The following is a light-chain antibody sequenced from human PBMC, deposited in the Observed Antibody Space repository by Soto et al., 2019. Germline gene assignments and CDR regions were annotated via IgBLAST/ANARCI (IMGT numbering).Light chain of an antibody. Sequence: QLVLTQSPSASASLGASVKLTCTLDSGHSNYAIAWHQQQPGKGPRYLMKLNIDGSHYKGAGIPDRFSGSSSGAERYLTISSLQSEDEADYYCQTWGAGIQVFGGGTKLTVL. CDR3: QTWGAGIQV. V-gene: IGLV4-69*01. CDR1: SGHSNYA. CDR2: LNIDGSH. J-gene: IGLJ3*02.